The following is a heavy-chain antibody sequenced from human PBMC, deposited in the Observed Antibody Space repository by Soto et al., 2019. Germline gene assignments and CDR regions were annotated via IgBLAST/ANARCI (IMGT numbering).Heavy chain of an antibody. CDR1: GYTLTELS. D-gene: IGHD3-10*01. Sequence: ASVKVSCKVSGYTLTELSMHWVRQAPGKGLEWMGGFDPEDGETIYAQKFQGRVTMTEDTSTDTAYMELTSLTSQDTAVYYCARVTSMVRGVIDNWFDPCGHRTLVTVSS. CDR3: ARVTSMVRGVIDNWFDP. CDR2: FDPEDGET. V-gene: IGHV1-24*01. J-gene: IGHJ5*02.